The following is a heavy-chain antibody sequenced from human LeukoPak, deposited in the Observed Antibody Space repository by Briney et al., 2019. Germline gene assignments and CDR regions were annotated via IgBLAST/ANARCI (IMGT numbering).Heavy chain of an antibody. CDR3: AKEGLSSMNWDS. CDR1: GDSISNYY. V-gene: IGHV4-4*07. CDR2: IHSSGGT. D-gene: IGHD1-1*01. Sequence: PSEALSLTCTVSGDSISNYYWGWIRQPAGKGLEWIGRIHSSGGTNNNPSLESRLTMSVHTSKNQFSLELTSVTAADTAVYYCAKEGLSSMNWDSWGQGALVTVSS. J-gene: IGHJ4*02.